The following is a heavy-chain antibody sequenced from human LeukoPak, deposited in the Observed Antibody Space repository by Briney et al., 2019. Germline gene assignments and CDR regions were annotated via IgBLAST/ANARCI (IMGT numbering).Heavy chain of an antibody. CDR3: AKPYRTCYDFWSGYYFDY. J-gene: IGHJ4*02. V-gene: IGHV3-30*18. Sequence: GGSLRLSCAVSGFTFSSYGKHWVRQAPGKGLEWVAVISYDGSNKYYADSVKGRFTISRDNSKNTLYLQMNSLRAEDTAVYYCAKPYRTCYDFWSGYYFDYWGQGTLVTVSS. CDR1: GFTFSSYG. CDR2: ISYDGSNK. D-gene: IGHD3-3*01.